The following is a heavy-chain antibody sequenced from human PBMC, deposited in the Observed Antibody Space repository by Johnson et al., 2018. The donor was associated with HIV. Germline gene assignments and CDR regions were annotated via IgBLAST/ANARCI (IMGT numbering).Heavy chain of an antibody. J-gene: IGHJ3*02. CDR3: AKTAWVVEGDASDI. Sequence: VQLVESGGGLVQPGRSLRLSCAASGFTVDDDAMHWVRQAPGKGLEWVSGIRWNSGSIGYADSVKGRFTISRENSKKTLDLQMNSLRAEDTAIYYCAKTAWVVEGDASDICGQGTMVTVSS. CDR2: IRWNSGSI. V-gene: IGHV3-9*01. CDR1: GFTVDDDA.